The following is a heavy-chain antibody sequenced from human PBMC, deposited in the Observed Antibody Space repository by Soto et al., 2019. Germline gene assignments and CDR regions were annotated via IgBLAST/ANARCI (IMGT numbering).Heavy chain of an antibody. J-gene: IGHJ6*02. CDR2: IIPIFGTA. V-gene: IGHV1-69*01. CDR1: GGTFSSYA. D-gene: IGHD6-6*01. Sequence: QVQLVQSGAEVKKPGSSVKVSCKASGGTFSSYAISWVRQAPGQGLEWMGGIIPIFGTANYAQKFQGRVTITADESTSTGYMELSSLRSEDTAVYYCARVTSPHEGAALGMDAWGQGTTVTVSS. CDR3: ARVTSPHEGAALGMDA.